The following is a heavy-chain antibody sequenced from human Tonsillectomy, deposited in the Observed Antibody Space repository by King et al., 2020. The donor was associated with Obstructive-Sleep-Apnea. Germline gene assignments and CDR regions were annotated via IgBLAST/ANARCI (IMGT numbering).Heavy chain of an antibody. CDR2: ISYDGSSE. D-gene: IGHD2-21*01. V-gene: IGHV3-30*18. J-gene: IGHJ5*02. CDR3: AKVIDP. Sequence: VQLVESGGGVVQPGGSLRLSCVASGFTFSAYGIHWVRQAPGKGLEWVAVISYDGSSESYADSVKGRFTISRDNSKNTLYLQMNSLRVEDTAVYYCAKVIDPWGQGTLVTVSS. CDR1: GFTFSAYG.